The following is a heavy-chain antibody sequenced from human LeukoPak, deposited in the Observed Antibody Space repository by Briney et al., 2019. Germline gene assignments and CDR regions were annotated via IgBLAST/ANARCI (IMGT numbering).Heavy chain of an antibody. V-gene: IGHV3-21*01. CDR2: ISSSSSYI. D-gene: IGHD1-26*01. Sequence: GGSLRLSCVASGFTFKTNSMSWVRQAPGKGLVWVSSISSSSSYIYYADSVKGRFTISRDNAKNSLYLQMNSLRAEDTAVYYCARKDGIVGAPDAFDIWGQGTMVTVSS. CDR3: ARKDGIVGAPDAFDI. J-gene: IGHJ3*02. CDR1: GFTFKTNS.